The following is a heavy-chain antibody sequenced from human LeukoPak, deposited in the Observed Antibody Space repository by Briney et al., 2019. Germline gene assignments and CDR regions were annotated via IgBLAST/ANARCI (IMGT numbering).Heavy chain of an antibody. CDR3: ARWSSSGYYYLTDY. CDR1: GYTFTSYG. V-gene: IGHV1-18*01. Sequence: ASVKVSCKASGYTFTSYGISWVRQAPGQGLEWMGWISAYNGNTNYAQKLQGRVTMTTDTSTSTAYMELRSLGSDDTAVYYCARWSSSGYYYLTDYWGQGTLVTVSS. J-gene: IGHJ4*02. CDR2: ISAYNGNT. D-gene: IGHD3-22*01.